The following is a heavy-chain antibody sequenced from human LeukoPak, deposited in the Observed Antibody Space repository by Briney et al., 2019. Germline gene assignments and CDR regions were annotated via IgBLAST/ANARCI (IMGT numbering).Heavy chain of an antibody. J-gene: IGHJ4*02. CDR3: AKDQGIVVVPAANFDY. D-gene: IGHD2-2*01. CDR1: GFTFSSYA. V-gene: IGHV3-23*01. Sequence: GGSLRLSCAASGFTFSSYAMSWVRQAPGKGLEWVSAISGSGGSTYYADSVKGRFTISRDNSKNTLYLQMNSLRAEDTAVHYCAKDQGIVVVPAANFDYWGQGTLVTVSS. CDR2: ISGSGGST.